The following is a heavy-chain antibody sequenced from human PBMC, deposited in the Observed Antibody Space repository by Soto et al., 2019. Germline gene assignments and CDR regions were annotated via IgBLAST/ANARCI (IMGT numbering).Heavy chain of an antibody. V-gene: IGHV1-69*13. J-gene: IGHJ3*02. CDR1: GGTFSSYA. CDR3: ASKHHYGRDGYTAANDFDI. Sequence: SVKVSCKASGGTFSSYAISWVRQAPGQGLEWMGGIIPIFGTANYAQKFQGRVTITADESTSTAYMELSSLRSEDTAVYYCASKHHYGRDGYTAANDFDIWGQGTMVTVSS. CDR2: IIPIFGTA. D-gene: IGHD5-12*01.